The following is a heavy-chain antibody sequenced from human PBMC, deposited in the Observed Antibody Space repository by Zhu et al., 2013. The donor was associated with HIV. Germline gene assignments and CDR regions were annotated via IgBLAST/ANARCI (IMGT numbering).Heavy chain of an antibody. D-gene: IGHD3-10*01. Sequence: QVQLVQSGAEVKKPGSSVKVSCKTSGGTFSSYAINWVRQAPGQGLEWMGGIIPIFDTANYAQKFQGRVTITADESTNTAYMELSSLRSEDTAVYYCAKAGGDYYGSGSYLAYFDFWGQGTLVTVSS. CDR2: IIPIFDTA. CDR3: AKAGGDYYGSGSYLAYFDF. V-gene: IGHV1-69*01. CDR1: GGTFSSYA. J-gene: IGHJ4*02.